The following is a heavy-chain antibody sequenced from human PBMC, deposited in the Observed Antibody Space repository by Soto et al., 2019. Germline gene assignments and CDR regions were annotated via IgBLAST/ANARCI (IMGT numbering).Heavy chain of an antibody. J-gene: IGHJ5*02. Sequence: GGSLRLSCAASGFTFSSYAMSWVRQAPGKGLEWVSAISGSGGSTYYTDSVKGRFTISRDNSKNTLYLQMNSLRAEDTAVYYCAKDWGGDYNDWNWFDPWGQGTLVTVSS. CDR1: GFTFSSYA. V-gene: IGHV3-23*01. D-gene: IGHD4-17*01. CDR2: ISGSGGST. CDR3: AKDWGGDYNDWNWFDP.